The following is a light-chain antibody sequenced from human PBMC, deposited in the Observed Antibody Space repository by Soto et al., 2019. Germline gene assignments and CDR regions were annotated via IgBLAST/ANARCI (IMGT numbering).Light chain of an antibody. V-gene: IGKV3D-15*01. CDR1: QSVSNY. J-gene: IGKJ1*01. CDR2: DAS. CDR3: QQYNNWPRT. Sequence: EIVLTQSPGTLSVSPGEGATLSCRASQSVSNYLAWYQQKPGQAPRLLIYDASNRATGIPARFSGSGSGTEFTLTISSLQSEDFAVYYCQQYNNWPRTFGQGTKVDI.